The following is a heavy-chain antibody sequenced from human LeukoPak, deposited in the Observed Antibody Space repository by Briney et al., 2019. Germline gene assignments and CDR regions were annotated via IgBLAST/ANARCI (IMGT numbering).Heavy chain of an antibody. Sequence: SETLSLTCTVSGGSISSSSYYWGWIRQPPGKGLEWIGSIYDSGSTYYNPSLKSRVTISVDTSKNQFSLKLSSVTAADTAVYYCARCRFKYDILTGYLVNCYYFDYWGQGTLVTVSS. CDR2: IYDSGST. D-gene: IGHD3-9*01. CDR3: ARCRFKYDILTGYLVNCYYFDY. CDR1: GGSISSSSYY. V-gene: IGHV4-39*07. J-gene: IGHJ4*02.